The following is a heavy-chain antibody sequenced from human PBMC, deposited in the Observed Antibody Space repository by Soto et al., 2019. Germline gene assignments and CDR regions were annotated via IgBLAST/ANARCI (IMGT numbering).Heavy chain of an antibody. CDR2: INPNSGGT. CDR1: GYTFTGYY. CDR3: ARVGYSSGWYDQDFEIDY. V-gene: IGHV1-2*04. Sequence: QVQLVQSGAEVKKPGASVKVSCKASGYTFTGYYMHWVRQAPGQGLEWMGWINPNSGGTNYAQKFQGWVTMTRDTSISTAYMELSRLRSDDTAVYYCARVGYSSGWYDQDFEIDYWGQGTLVTVSS. J-gene: IGHJ4*02. D-gene: IGHD6-19*01.